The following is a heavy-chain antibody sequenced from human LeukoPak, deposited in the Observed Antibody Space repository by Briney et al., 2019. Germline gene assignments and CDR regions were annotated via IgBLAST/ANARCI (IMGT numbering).Heavy chain of an antibody. CDR2: INTNTGNP. CDR1: GGAFSSYA. CDR3: ARDVPAVAAVFDY. V-gene: IGHV7-4-1*02. D-gene: IGHD6-13*01. Sequence: ASVKVSCKASGGAFSSYAISWVRQAPGQGLEWMGWINTNTGNPTYAQGFTGRFVFSLDTSVSTAYLQISSLKAEDTAVYYCARDVPAVAAVFDYWGQGALVTVSS. J-gene: IGHJ4*02.